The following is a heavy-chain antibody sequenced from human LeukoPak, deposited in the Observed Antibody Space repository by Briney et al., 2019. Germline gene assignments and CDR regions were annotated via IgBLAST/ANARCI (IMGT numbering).Heavy chain of an antibody. CDR2: ISYSGNP. V-gene: IGHV4-31*03. D-gene: IGHD3-16*01. J-gene: IGHJ6*01. CDR1: GGSISSGSYY. CDR3: ARSTRRGGAPPYYAMDV. Sequence: SETLSLTCTVSGGSISSGSYYWHWLRQHPGKGLEWIGYISYSGNPYYNSSLKSRLIISLDTSKSQVSLKLSSVTAADTAVYYCARSTRRGGAPPYYAMDVWGPGATIIVSS.